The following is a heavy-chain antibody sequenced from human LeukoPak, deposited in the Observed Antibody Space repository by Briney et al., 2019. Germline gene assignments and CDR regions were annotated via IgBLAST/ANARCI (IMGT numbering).Heavy chain of an antibody. D-gene: IGHD1-26*01. J-gene: IGHJ4*02. CDR1: GGSFRRHY. CDR2: IDDGGRT. V-gene: IGHV4-34*01. Sequence: SETLSLTCAVYGGSFRRHYWTWIRQPPGKGLQWIGEIDDGGRTSYNPSLKGRVFTSADMSKNQFSLKLTSVTAADSAVYFCARDDRSYRGIDYWGQGTLVTVSS. CDR3: ARDDRSYRGIDY.